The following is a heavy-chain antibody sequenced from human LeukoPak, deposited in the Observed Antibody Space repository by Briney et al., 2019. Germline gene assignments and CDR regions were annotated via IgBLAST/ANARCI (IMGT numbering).Heavy chain of an antibody. CDR3: ARVSPNTVTTLQYFDY. CDR1: GFIFSSQS. D-gene: IGHD4-17*01. CDR2: ISTRSTYT. V-gene: IGHV3-21*01. J-gene: IGHJ4*02. Sequence: GGSLRLSCVGSGFIFSSQSMNWVRQAPGKGLEWVSSISTRSTYTYYADSVKGRFTISRDNSKSTLSLQMNSLRAEDTAVYYCARVSPNTVTTLQYFDYWGQGTLVTVSS.